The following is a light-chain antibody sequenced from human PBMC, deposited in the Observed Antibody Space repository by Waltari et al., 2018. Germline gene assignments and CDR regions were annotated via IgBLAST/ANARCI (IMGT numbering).Light chain of an antibody. CDR2: AAS. J-gene: IGKJ1*01. V-gene: IGKV3-20*01. CDR3: QRYVTLPVT. CDR1: QSVSRT. Sequence: EIVLTQSPGTLSLSPGERATLPCRTSQSVSRTLAWYQQKPGQAPRLLIYAASSRATGIPDRFSGSGSGTDFSLTISRLEPEDFAVYYCQRYVTLPVTFGPGTKVEIK.